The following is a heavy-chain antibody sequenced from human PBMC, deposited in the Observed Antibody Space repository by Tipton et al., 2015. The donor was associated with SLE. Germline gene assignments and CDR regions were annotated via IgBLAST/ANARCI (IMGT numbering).Heavy chain of an antibody. CDR3: ARLYGDYSAFDY. CDR2: IHNTGST. CDR1: GDSFTNDAHY. D-gene: IGHD4-17*01. J-gene: IGHJ4*02. V-gene: IGHV4-61*02. Sequence: TLSLTCTVSGDSFTNDAHYWGWIRQTAGKGLEWLGRIHNTGSTYYNPSLKSRVTISLDTSTNQFSLRLTSVTAADTAEYYCARLYGDYSAFDYWGQGTLVPVSS.